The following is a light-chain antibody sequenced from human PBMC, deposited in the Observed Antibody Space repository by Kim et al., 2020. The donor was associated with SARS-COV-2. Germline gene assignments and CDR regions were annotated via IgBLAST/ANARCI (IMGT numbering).Light chain of an antibody. J-gene: IGKJ1*01. CDR3: LQYNDYPRT. V-gene: IGKV1-17*03. CDR2: VAS. CDR1: QGISNY. Sequence: DIQMTQSPSAMSASVGDRVSITCRASQGISNYLAWFQQKPGKVPKRLIYVASNLQSGVPSRFSGSGSGTEFTLTISSLQPEDFAIYSCLQYNDYPRTFGQGTKVDIK.